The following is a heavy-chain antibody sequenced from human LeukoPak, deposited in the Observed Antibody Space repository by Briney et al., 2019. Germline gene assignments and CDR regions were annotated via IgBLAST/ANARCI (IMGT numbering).Heavy chain of an antibody. J-gene: IGHJ4*02. Sequence: GGSLTPSCAASGLTLSSYWTSWVRPPAGGWREWGANIKQDGREKYYVDSVKGRFTISRDNAKNSLYLQVNGLSADDTAVYYCAISVWVRYQIDYWGQGTLVTVSS. V-gene: IGHV3-7*01. CDR3: AISVWVRYQIDY. D-gene: IGHD5-12*01. CDR1: GLTLSSYW. CDR2: IKQDGREK.